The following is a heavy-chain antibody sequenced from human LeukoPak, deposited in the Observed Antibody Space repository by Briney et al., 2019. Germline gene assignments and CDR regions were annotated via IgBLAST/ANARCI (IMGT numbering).Heavy chain of an antibody. CDR1: GFTFSDYY. CDR2: ISSSGSTI. J-gene: IGHJ3*02. V-gene: IGHV3-11*04. D-gene: IGHD3-16*01. CDR3: ARDNPSLGGYLRRRRVPHDAFDI. Sequence: GGSLRLSCAASGFTFSDYYMSWIRQAPGKGLEWVSYISSSGSTIYYADSVKGRFTISRDNAKNSLYLQMNSLRAEDTAVYYCARDNPSLGGYLRRRRVPHDAFDIWGQGTMVTVSS.